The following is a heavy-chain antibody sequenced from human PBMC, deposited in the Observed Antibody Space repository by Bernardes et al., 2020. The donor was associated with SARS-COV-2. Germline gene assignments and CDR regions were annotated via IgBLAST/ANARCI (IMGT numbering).Heavy chain of an antibody. CDR3: ARDLGGWAEIDY. J-gene: IGHJ4*02. V-gene: IGHV1-2*06. D-gene: IGHD6-19*01. Sequence: ASVKVSCKASGYTFTGYYIHWVRQAPGQGLEWMGRINPNSGGTNYAQKFQGRVTMTRDTSISTAYMELSRLRSDDTAVYYCARDLGGWAEIDYWGQGTLVTVSS. CDR1: GYTFTGYY. CDR2: INPNSGGT.